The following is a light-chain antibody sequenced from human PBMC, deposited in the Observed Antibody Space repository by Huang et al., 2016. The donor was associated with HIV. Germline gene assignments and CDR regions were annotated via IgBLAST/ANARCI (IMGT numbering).Light chain of an antibody. CDR1: QSVFYSSNNKNY. V-gene: IGKV4-1*01. J-gene: IGKJ1*01. CDR3: QQYYSTPGWT. CDR2: WAS. Sequence: DIVMTQSPDSLAVSLGERATINCKSSQSVFYSSNNKNYLAWYQQKPGQPPKLLIYWASTRESGVPDRFSGSGSGTEFTLTISSLQAEDVAVYYCQQYYSTPGWTFGQGTKVEIK.